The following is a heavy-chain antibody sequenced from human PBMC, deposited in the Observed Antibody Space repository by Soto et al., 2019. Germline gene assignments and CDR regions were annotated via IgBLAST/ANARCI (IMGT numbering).Heavy chain of an antibody. D-gene: IGHD1-26*01. CDR2: ISGSGFKK. CDR3: AKNQGVELVPLATVDWFDP. V-gene: IGHV3-23*01. Sequence: GSLRLSCAASGFIFENFGMSWVRQAPGRGLEWISSISGSGFKKYYADSVKGRFTISRDNSKSTVYLELNNLSAEDTAVYHCAKNQGVELVPLATVDWFDPWGQGSVVTVSS. J-gene: IGHJ5*02. CDR1: GFIFENFG.